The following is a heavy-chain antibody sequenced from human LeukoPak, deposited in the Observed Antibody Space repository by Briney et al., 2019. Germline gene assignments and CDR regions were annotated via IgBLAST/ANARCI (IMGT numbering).Heavy chain of an antibody. CDR2: NSGSGGNT. V-gene: IGHV3-23*01. CDR1: GFAFNTYG. Sequence: PGGSLRLSCAASGFAFNTYGMSWVRQAPGKGLEWVSANSGSGGNTYYADSVKGRFTISRDNSKNTLYLQMNSLRAEDTALYYCAKDRTWGLDYWGQGTLVTVSS. J-gene: IGHJ4*02. CDR3: AKDRTWGLDY. D-gene: IGHD7-27*01.